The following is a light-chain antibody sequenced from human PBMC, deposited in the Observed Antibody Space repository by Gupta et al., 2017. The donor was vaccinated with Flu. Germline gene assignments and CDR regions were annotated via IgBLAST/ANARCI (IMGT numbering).Light chain of an antibody. J-gene: IGKJ1*01. V-gene: IGKV3-20*01. CDR1: HSVSTYS. Sequence: EYVLTQFPGTLSLSPGERATLSCRASHSVSTYSLAWYPQRPGQTPRPPIYAASITATGTPDTLSDSGSASDVTRTIKRLEPKDFAVYFWLQYGSSGWRFRHGANVKIK. CDR3: LQYGSSGWR. CDR2: AAS.